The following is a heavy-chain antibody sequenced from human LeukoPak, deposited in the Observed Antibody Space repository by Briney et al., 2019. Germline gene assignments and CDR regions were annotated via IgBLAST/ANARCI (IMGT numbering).Heavy chain of an antibody. D-gene: IGHD3-10*01. V-gene: IGHV4-61*09. CDR3: ARGLLSMIRGGSLLGRIDP. CDR2: IFARQNT. Sequence: SETLSLTCTVSGGSISSGSHFWTWIRQPAGRGLEWIGHIFARQNTNYNPSLKSRLTILEDTSKPQFSLKLPSVTAADTAVYYCARGLLSMIRGGSLLGRIDPWGQGTLVIVSS. CDR1: GGSISSGSHF. J-gene: IGHJ5*02.